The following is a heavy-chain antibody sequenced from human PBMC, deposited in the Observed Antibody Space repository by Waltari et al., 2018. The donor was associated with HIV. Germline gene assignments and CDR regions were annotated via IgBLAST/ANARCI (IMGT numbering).Heavy chain of an antibody. V-gene: IGHV1-2*04. J-gene: IGHJ5*02. CDR3: ARDRNSYGSGWFDP. CDR1: GYTFTGYY. CDR2: INPNSGCT. D-gene: IGHD3-10*01. Sequence: QVQLVQSGAEVKKPGASVKVSCKASGYTFTGYYMHWVRQAPGQGLEWMGWINPNSGCTNYAQKFQGWVTMTRDTPISTAYMELSRLRSDDTAVYYCARDRNSYGSGWFDPWGQGTLVTVSS.